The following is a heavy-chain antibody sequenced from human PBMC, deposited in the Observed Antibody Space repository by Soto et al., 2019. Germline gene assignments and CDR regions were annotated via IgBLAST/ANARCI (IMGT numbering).Heavy chain of an antibody. J-gene: IGHJ6*02. V-gene: IGHV1-8*01. D-gene: IGHD3-10*01. CDR1: GYTFTSYD. CDR2: MNPNSGNT. Sequence: QVQLVQSGAEVKKPGASVKVSCKASGYTFTSYDINWVRQATGQGLEWMGWMNPNSGNTGYAQKFQGRVTMTRNTSISTAYMELSSLRSEDTGVYYCASVYYGSGSFYMDVWGQGTTVTVSS. CDR3: ASVYYGSGSFYMDV.